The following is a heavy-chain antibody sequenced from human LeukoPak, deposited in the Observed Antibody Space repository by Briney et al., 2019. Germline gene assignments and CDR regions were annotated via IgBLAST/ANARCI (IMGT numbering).Heavy chain of an antibody. CDR1: GDPISSYSDY. D-gene: IGHD2-8*01. CDR2: VYYSGST. J-gene: IGHJ4*02. CDR3: ARGAYCTNGVCYNDH. V-gene: IGHV4-61*01. Sequence: SETLSLTCTVSGDPISSYSDYTNYKWTWIRQPPGMGLEWIGYVYYSGSTNYNPSLKSRVTISVDTSKNQFSLKLSSVTAADTAVYYCARGAYCTNGVCYNDHWGQGTLVTVSS.